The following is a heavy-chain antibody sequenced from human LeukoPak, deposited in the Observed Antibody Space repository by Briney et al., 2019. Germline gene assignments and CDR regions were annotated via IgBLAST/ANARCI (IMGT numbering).Heavy chain of an antibody. D-gene: IGHD6-6*01. CDR2: ISATGGEI. CDR1: GFTFSRYA. Sequence: GGSLRLSCAASGFTFSRYAMNWVRQVPGRRPDWVSSISATGGEIFYADSVKGRFTISRDNSNNMVYLQMDSLRTDDTALYYCVRRDIYTTSSWGAFDIWGQGTLVTVSS. CDR3: VRRDIYTTSSWGAFDI. J-gene: IGHJ3*02. V-gene: IGHV3-23*01.